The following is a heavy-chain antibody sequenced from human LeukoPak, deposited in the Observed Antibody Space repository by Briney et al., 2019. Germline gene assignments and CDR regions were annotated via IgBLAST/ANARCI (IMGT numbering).Heavy chain of an antibody. D-gene: IGHD3-22*01. CDR1: GFTFSSYS. CDR3: ARGGAGYYDSSGYYYNY. J-gene: IGHJ4*02. V-gene: IGHV3-21*01. CDR2: ISSSSSYI. Sequence: GGSRRLSCAASGFTFSSYSMNWVRQAPGKGLEWVASISSSSSYIYYADSVKGRFTISRDHAQNSLYLQMNSLRAEDPAVYYCARGGAGYYDSSGYYYNYWGQGTLVTVSS.